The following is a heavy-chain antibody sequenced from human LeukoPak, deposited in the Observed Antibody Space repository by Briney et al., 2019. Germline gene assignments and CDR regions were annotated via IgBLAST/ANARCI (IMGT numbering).Heavy chain of an antibody. Sequence: ASVKVSCKASGYTFTSYDINWVRQAPGQGLEWMGGIIPIFGTANYAQKFQGRVTITADESTSTAYMELSSLRSEDTAVYYCATSEMYYYDSSGYYPFDYWGQGTLVTVSS. J-gene: IGHJ4*02. CDR1: GYTFTSYD. D-gene: IGHD3-22*01. CDR3: ATSEMYYYDSSGYYPFDY. V-gene: IGHV1-69*13. CDR2: IIPIFGTA.